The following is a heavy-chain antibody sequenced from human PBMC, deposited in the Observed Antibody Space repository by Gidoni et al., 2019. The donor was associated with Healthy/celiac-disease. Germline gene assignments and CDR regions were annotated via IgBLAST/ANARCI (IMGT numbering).Heavy chain of an antibody. CDR2: IKSKTDGGTT. CDR3: TTDRTVVRDFDY. V-gene: IGHV3-15*01. D-gene: IGHD2-15*01. CDR1: GFPFSNAW. J-gene: IGHJ4*02. Sequence: EVQLVASGGGLVKPGGSLRLSCASSGFPFSNAWMSWFRQAPGKGLEWVGRIKSKTDGGTTDYAAPVKGRFTISRDDSKNTLYLQMNSLKTEDTAVYYCTTDRTVVRDFDYWGQGTLVTVSS.